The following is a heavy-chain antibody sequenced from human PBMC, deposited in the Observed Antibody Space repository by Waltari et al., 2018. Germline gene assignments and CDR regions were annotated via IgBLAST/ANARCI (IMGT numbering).Heavy chain of an antibody. Sequence: QVQLQESGPGLVKPSETLSLTCTVSGGSTSTYYWSWVRQSPGKGLEWIGYIHYSGSSVHNPSLRSRVAISLDTPNNPFSLRLRSVTAADAAIYYCARADTSTSYFYYYMDVWGKGTTVTVSS. V-gene: IGHV4-59*01. CDR2: IHYSGSS. CDR1: GGSTSTYY. CDR3: ARADTSTSYFYYYMDV. J-gene: IGHJ6*03. D-gene: IGHD1-26*01.